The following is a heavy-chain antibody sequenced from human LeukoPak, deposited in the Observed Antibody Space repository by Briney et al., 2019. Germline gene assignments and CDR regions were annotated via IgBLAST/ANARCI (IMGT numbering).Heavy chain of an antibody. V-gene: IGHV1-18*01. CDR2: ISAYNGNT. D-gene: IGHD5-24*01. J-gene: IGHJ4*02. CDR1: GYTFTSYG. Sequence: ASVKVSCKASGYTFTSYGISWVRQAPGQGLEWMGWISAYNGNTNYAQKFQGRVTITADKSTSTAYMELSSLRSEDTAVYYCARDRRRDGYKNSFDYWAREPWSPSPQ. CDR3: ARDRRRDGYKNSFDY.